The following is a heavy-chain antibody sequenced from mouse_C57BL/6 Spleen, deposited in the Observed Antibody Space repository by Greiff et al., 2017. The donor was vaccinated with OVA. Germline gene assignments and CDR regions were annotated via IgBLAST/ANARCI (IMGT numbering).Heavy chain of an antibody. CDR3: ARDKDYDEGYYFDY. CDR1: GYSITSGYY. CDR2: ISYDGSN. J-gene: IGHJ2*01. D-gene: IGHD2-4*01. V-gene: IGHV3-6*01. Sequence: VQLQQSGPGLVKPSQSLSLTCSVTGYSITSGYYWNWIRQFPGNKLEWMGYISYDGSNNYNPSLKNRISITRDTSKNQFFLKLNSVTTEDTATYYCARDKDYDEGYYFDYWGQGTTLTVSS.